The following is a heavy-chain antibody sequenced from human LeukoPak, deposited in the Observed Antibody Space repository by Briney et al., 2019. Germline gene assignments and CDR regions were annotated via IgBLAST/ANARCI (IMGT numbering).Heavy chain of an antibody. CDR2: IKSKRDGGSM. Sequence: GGSLRLSCAASGFTFSIAWMTWVRQAPGKGLEWVGRIKSKRDGGSMDYAAPVKGRFTISRDDSKDMLYLQMNSLKIEDAAVYYCTTGGSAWNFDYWGQGTLVTVSS. J-gene: IGHJ4*02. V-gene: IGHV3-15*01. D-gene: IGHD6-25*01. CDR3: TTGGSAWNFDY. CDR1: GFTFSIAW.